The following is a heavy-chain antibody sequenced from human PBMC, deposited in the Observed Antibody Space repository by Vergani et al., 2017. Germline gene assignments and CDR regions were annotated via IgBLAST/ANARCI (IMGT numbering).Heavy chain of an antibody. Sequence: QVQLVESGGGVVQPGRSLRLSCAASGFTFSDYYMSWIRQAPGKGLEWVSYISSSGSTIYYADSVKGRFTISRDNAKNSLYLQMNSLRAEDTAVYYCAREVVADKPYGMDVWGQGTTVTVSS. CDR3: AREVVADKPYGMDV. D-gene: IGHD2-15*01. J-gene: IGHJ6*02. CDR1: GFTFSDYY. V-gene: IGHV3-11*01. CDR2: ISSSGSTI.